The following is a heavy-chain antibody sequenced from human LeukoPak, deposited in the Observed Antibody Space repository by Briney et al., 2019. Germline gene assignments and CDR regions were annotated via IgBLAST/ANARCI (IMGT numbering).Heavy chain of an antibody. J-gene: IGHJ1*01. Sequence: PSETLSLTCTVSGGSISSYYWSWIRQPPGKGLEWIGYIYYSGSTNYNPSLKSRVTISVDTSKNQFSLKLSSVTAADTAVYYCASVAVAGTGPLYFQHWGQGTLVTVFS. CDR1: GGSISSYY. CDR2: IYYSGST. CDR3: ASVAVAGTGPLYFQH. D-gene: IGHD6-19*01. V-gene: IGHV4-59*01.